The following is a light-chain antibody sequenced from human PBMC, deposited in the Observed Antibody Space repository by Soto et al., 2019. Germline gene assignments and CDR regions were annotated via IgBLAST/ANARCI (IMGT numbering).Light chain of an antibody. CDR3: QQYGSSPPT. CDR2: GAS. J-gene: IGKJ1*01. CDR1: QSVSSN. V-gene: IGKV3-20*01. Sequence: EIVLTQSPGTTSVSPGERPTLSCRASQSVSSNLAWHQQKPGQAPRLLIYGASSRATGIPDRFSGSGSGTDFTLTISRLEPEDFAVYYCQQYGSSPPTFGQGTRVDIK.